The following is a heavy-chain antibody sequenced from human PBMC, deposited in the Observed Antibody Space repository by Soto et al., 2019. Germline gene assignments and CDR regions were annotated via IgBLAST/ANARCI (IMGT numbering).Heavy chain of an antibody. V-gene: IGHV1-69*13. CDR3: ARDQHRRITMVRGVRIGAFDI. CDR1: GGTFSSYA. Sequence: GASVKVSCKASGGTFSSYAISWVRQAPGQGLEWMGGIIPIFGTANYAQKFQGRVTTTADESTSTAYMELSSLRSEDTAVYYCARDQHRRITMVRGVRIGAFDIWGQGTMVTVSS. J-gene: IGHJ3*02. CDR2: IIPIFGTA. D-gene: IGHD3-10*01.